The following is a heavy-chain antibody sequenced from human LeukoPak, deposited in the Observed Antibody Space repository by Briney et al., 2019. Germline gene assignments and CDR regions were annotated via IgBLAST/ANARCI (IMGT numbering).Heavy chain of an antibody. CDR1: GFTFSSYA. Sequence: GGSLRLSCAASGFTFSSYAMDWVRQAPGKGLEWVSAVSGSGGSTYYADSVKGRFTISRDNSKTTLFLQMNSLRAEDTAVYYCAKDLHDYGNYVGWFDSWGQGTLVTVSS. V-gene: IGHV3-23*01. J-gene: IGHJ5*01. CDR2: VSGSGGST. CDR3: AKDLHDYGNYVGWFDS. D-gene: IGHD4-11*01.